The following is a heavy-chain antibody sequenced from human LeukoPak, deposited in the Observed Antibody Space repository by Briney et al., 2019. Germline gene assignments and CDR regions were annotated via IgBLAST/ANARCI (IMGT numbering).Heavy chain of an antibody. CDR2: IIPIFGTA. Sequence: ASVKVSCKASGGTFSSYAISWERQAPGQGLEWMGGIIPIFGTANYAQKFQGRVTITADKSTSTAYMELSSLRSEDTAVYYCARVPSGVSYYYYYMDVWGKGTTVTVSS. D-gene: IGHD3-10*01. CDR3: ARVPSGVSYYYYYMDV. CDR1: GGTFSSYA. J-gene: IGHJ6*03. V-gene: IGHV1-69*06.